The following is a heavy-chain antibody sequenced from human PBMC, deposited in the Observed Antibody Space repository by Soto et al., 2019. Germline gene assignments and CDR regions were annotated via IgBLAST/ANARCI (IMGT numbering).Heavy chain of an antibody. J-gene: IGHJ4*02. CDR3: AKDSDSSSWCSSWYFDY. CDR2: ISGSGGST. Sequence: GGAPRLSCAAPGFTFCSYALGWGRPAPGEGLEWVSAISGSGGSTYYADSVKGRFTISRDNSKNTLYLQMNSLRAEDTAVYYCAKDSDSSSWCSSWYFDYWGQGTLVTVSS. CDR1: GFTFCSYA. V-gene: IGHV3-23*01. D-gene: IGHD6-13*01.